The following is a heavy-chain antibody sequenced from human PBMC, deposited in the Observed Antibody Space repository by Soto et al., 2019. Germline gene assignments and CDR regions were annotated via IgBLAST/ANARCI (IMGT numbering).Heavy chain of an antibody. Sequence: GESLKISCKGSGYSFNYYWIGWVRQMPGRGLEWMGVIYPNDSDIAYSPSFQGQVTLSVDKSISTAYLQWGSLKASDTAMYYCARQGRFCSGDTCQAQKYFELWGQGTQVTVFS. CDR1: GYSFNYYW. D-gene: IGHD2-15*01. CDR2: IYPNDSDI. CDR3: ARQGRFCSGDTCQAQKYFEL. V-gene: IGHV5-51*01. J-gene: IGHJ1*01.